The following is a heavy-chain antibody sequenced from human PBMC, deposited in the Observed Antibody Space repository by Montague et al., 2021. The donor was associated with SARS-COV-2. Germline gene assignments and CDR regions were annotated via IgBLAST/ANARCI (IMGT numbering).Heavy chain of an antibody. Sequence: LSLSCAASGFTFSNSAMNWVRQAPGKGLEWVSGINPSDGGTHYADSVKGRFTISRDNAKNALYLQMNSLRAEDTALYYCARDSCFVGVRCGMDVWGQGTTVTVSS. J-gene: IGHJ6*02. CDR3: ARDSCFVGVRCGMDV. CDR1: GFTFSNSA. D-gene: IGHD1-26*01. V-gene: IGHV3-23*01. CDR2: INPSDGGT.